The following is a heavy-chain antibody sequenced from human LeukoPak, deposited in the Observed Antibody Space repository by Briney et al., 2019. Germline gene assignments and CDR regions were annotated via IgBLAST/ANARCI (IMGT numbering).Heavy chain of an antibody. CDR2: ISSSSSYI. CDR3: AMDCSGGSCYQGGGNWFDP. J-gene: IGHJ5*02. V-gene: IGHV3-21*01. D-gene: IGHD2-15*01. CDR1: GFTLSSFG. Sequence: GGSLRLSCVASGFTLSSFGMNWVRQAPGKGLEWVSFISSSSSYIYYADSVKGRFTISRDNAKNSLYLQMNSLRAEDTAVYYCAMDCSGGSCYQGGGNWFDPWGQGTLVTVSS.